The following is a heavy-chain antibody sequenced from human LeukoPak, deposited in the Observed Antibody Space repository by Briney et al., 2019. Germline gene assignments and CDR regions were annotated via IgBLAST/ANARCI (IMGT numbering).Heavy chain of an antibody. V-gene: IGHV1-2*06. Sequence: ASVKVSCKASGYTFTGYYMHWVRQAPGQGLEWMGRINPNSGGTNYAQKFQGRVTMTRDTSISTAYMELSRLRSDDTAVYYCARRLLYYDILSGMDVWGQGTTVTVSS. CDR2: INPNSGGT. CDR3: ARRLLYYDILSGMDV. CDR1: GYTFTGYY. D-gene: IGHD3-9*01. J-gene: IGHJ6*02.